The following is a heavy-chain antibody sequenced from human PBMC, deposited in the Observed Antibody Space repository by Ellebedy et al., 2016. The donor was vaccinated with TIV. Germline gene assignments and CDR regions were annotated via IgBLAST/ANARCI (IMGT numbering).Heavy chain of an antibody. J-gene: IGHJ6*02. CDR3: SRHRGYGMDV. CDR2: IDPTDSYT. D-gene: IGHD3-10*01. V-gene: IGHV5-10-1*01. Sequence: GESLKISCKASGYSFSTYWITWVRQMPGKGLEWLGKIDPTDSYTNYSPSFQGLVTISAYESASTAYLQWPSLKASDSATYYCSRHRGYGMDVWGQGTTVTVSS. CDR1: GYSFSTYW.